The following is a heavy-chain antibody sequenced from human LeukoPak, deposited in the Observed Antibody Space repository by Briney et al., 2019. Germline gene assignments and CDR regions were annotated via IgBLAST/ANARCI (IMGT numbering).Heavy chain of an antibody. CDR1: GFTFDDYG. CDR2: INWNGGST. V-gene: IGHV3-20*01. Sequence: GSLRLSCAASGFTFDDYGMSWVRQAPGKGLEWVSGINWNGGSTGYADSVKGRFTISRDNAKNSLYLQMNSLRAEDTALYHCARGGAYYYDSSGYYPDNWLDPWGQGTLVTVSS. CDR3: ARGGAYYYDSSGYYPDNWLDP. J-gene: IGHJ5*02. D-gene: IGHD3-22*01.